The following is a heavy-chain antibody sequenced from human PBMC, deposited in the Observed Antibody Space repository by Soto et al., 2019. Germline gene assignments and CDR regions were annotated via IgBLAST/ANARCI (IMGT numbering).Heavy chain of an antibody. CDR1: GYSFTSYW. D-gene: IGHD3-3*01. Sequence: RGESLKISCKGSGYSFTSYWIGWVRQMPGKGLEWMGIIYPGDSDTRYSPSFQGQVTISADKSISTAYLQWSSLKASDTAMYYCARLGYDFWSGYYTGYYYGMDVWGQGTTVTVSS. CDR2: IYPGDSDT. V-gene: IGHV5-51*01. J-gene: IGHJ6*02. CDR3: ARLGYDFWSGYYTGYYYGMDV.